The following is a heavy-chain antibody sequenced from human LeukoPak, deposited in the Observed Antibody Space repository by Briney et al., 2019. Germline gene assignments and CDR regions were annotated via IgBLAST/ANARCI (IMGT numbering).Heavy chain of an antibody. Sequence: SETLSLTCTVSGGSISSYYWSWIRQPPGKGLEGIGYIYYSGSTNYNPSLKSRVTISVDTSKNQFSLKLRSVTAADTAVYFCAREASRAGTYYFDYWGQGTLLTVSS. D-gene: IGHD3-10*01. CDR3: AREASRAGTYYFDY. J-gene: IGHJ4*02. CDR2: IYYSGST. V-gene: IGHV4-59*01. CDR1: GGSISSYY.